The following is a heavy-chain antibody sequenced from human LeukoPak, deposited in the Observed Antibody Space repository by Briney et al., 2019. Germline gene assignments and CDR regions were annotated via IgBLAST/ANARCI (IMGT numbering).Heavy chain of an antibody. J-gene: IGHJ4*02. CDR2: IYYSGST. CDR1: GGSFSGYY. D-gene: IGHD2-15*01. CDR3: ARDLRSVAGPFFDY. Sequence: SETLSLTCAVYGGSFSGYYWSWIRQHPGKGLEWIGYIYYSGSTYYNPSLKSRVTISVDTSKNQFSLKLSSVTAADTAVYYCARDLRSVAGPFFDYWGQGTLVTVSS. V-gene: IGHV4-59*01.